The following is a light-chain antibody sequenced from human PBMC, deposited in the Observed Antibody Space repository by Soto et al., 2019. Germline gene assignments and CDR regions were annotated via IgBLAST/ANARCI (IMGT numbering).Light chain of an antibody. CDR3: QHYDSSSPT. CDR1: QNISVW. CDR2: DAS. Sequence: DIQMTQSPSTLSASVGDGVTITCRASQNISVWLAWYQQKPGKAPKFLIYDASNLETGVSSRFSGSGSGTEFTLTIRSLQPEDFAVYYCQHYDSSSPTFGQGTKLEIK. J-gene: IGKJ2*01. V-gene: IGKV1-5*01.